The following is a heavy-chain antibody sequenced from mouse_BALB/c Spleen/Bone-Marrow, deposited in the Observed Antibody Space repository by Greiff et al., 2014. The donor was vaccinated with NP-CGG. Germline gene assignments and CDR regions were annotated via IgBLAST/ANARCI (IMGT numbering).Heavy chain of an antibody. Sequence: EVQLQQSGAELVKPGASVKLSCTASGFNIKDTYMHWVKQRPEQGLEWIGRIDPANGNTKYDPKFQGKATITADKSSNTAYLQLSSLASEDTSVYYSARYYYGSSYFDYWGQGTTLTVSS. CDR2: IDPANGNT. CDR3: ARYYYGSSYFDY. J-gene: IGHJ2*01. D-gene: IGHD1-1*01. V-gene: IGHV14-3*02. CDR1: GFNIKDTY.